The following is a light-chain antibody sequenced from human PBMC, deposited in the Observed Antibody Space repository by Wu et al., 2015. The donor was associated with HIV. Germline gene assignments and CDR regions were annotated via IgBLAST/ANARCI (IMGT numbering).Light chain of an antibody. CDR1: QGLSSY. CDR2: AAS. V-gene: IGKV1-8*01. Sequence: AIRMTQSPSSLSASTGDRVTITCRASQGLSSYLAWYQQKPGKAPKLLIYAASTLQSGVPSRFSGSGSGTDFTLTISCLQSEDFATYYCQQYYNYPRTFGQGTKVEIK. CDR3: QQYYNYPRT. J-gene: IGKJ1*01.